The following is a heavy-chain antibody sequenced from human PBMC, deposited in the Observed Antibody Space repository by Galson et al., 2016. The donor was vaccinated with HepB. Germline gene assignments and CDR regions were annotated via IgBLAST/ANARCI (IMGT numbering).Heavy chain of an antibody. D-gene: IGHD4-17*01. Sequence: ETLSLTCFVSGFSVRGSNYHWGWIRQSPGKGLEWVGSITYSGTTYYNPSLKSRVTVSVDTSRDHFSLMLESVTASDTAVYYCARQHPTGDAPDLWGQGTLVTVSS. CDR2: ITYSGTT. V-gene: IGHV4-39*01. CDR1: GFSVRGSNYH. J-gene: IGHJ5*02. CDR3: ARQHPTGDAPDL.